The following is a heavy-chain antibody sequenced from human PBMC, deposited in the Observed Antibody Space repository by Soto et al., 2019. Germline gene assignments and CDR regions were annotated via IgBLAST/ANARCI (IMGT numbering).Heavy chain of an antibody. J-gene: IGHJ5*02. Sequence: PSETLSLTCTVSGGSISSYYWSWIRQPPGKGLEWIGYIYYSGSTNYNPSLKSRVTISVDTSKNQFSLKLSSVTAADTAVYYCARDHHSSGWYDFRWFDPWGQGTLVTVSS. CDR2: IYYSGST. V-gene: IGHV4-59*01. CDR3: ARDHHSSGWYDFRWFDP. CDR1: GGSISSYY. D-gene: IGHD6-19*01.